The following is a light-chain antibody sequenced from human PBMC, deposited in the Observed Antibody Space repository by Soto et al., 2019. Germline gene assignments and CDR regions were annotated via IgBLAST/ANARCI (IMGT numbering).Light chain of an antibody. CDR2: DVS. CDR3: CSYAGSSLYV. CDR1: SSDVGGYNY. V-gene: IGLV2-11*01. J-gene: IGLJ1*01. Sequence: QSALTQPRSVSGSPGQSVTISCTGTSSDVGGYNYVSWYQQHPGKAPKLMIYDVSKRPSGVPDRFSGSKPGNTSSLTISWLQAEDEADYYCCSYAGSSLYVFGTGTKLTVL.